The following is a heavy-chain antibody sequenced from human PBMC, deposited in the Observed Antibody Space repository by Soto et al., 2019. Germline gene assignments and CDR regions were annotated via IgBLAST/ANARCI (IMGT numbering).Heavy chain of an antibody. V-gene: IGHV1-18*01. CDR3: ARDSYYDFWSGYYTGIYYFDY. D-gene: IGHD3-3*01. J-gene: IGHJ4*02. CDR1: GYTFTSYG. Sequence: ASVKVSCKASGYTFTSYGISWVRQAPGQGLEWMGWISAYNGNTNYAQKLQGRVTMTTDTSTSTAYMELRSLRSDDTAVYYCARDSYYDFWSGYYTGIYYFDYWGQGTLVTVSS. CDR2: ISAYNGNT.